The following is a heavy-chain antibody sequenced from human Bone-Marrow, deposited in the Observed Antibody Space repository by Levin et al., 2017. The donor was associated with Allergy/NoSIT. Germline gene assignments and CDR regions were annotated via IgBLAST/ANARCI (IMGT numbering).Heavy chain of an antibody. V-gene: IGHV3-15*05. D-gene: IGHD3-3*01. J-gene: IGHJ3*01. Sequence: PGGSLRLSCATSGFTFTVAWMNWVRQAPGKGLEWVGRIKRKSEGGATDYAAPVKGRFTISRDDSKNTLYLQMNSLKTEDTGVYYCATDLYDFDFWYATSGAFDLWGRGTKVTVSS. CDR2: IKRKSEGGAT. CDR1: GFTFTVAW. CDR3: ATDLYDFDFWYATSGAFDL.